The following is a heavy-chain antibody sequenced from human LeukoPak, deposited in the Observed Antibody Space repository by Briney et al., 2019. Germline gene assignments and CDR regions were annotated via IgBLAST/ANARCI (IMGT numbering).Heavy chain of an antibody. CDR3: ASNYYDSSGYYKYYYYYYMDV. J-gene: IGHJ6*03. V-gene: IGHV1-69*13. D-gene: IGHD3-22*01. CDR2: IIPIFGTA. Sequence: ASVKVSCKASGGTFSSYAISWVRQAPGQGLEWMGGIIPIFGTANYAQKFQGRVTITADESTSTAYMELSSLRSEDTAVYYCASNYYDSSGYYKYYYYYYMDVWAKGPRSPSP. CDR1: GGTFSSYA.